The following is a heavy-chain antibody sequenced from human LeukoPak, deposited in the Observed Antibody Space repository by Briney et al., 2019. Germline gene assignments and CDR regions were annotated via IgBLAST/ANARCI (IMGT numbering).Heavy chain of an antibody. CDR3: ARANFLYCSSTTCLFDY. CDR2: INPNDGDT. Sequence: ASVKVSCKSSGYTFTDYYIHWVRQAPGQGFEWTGWINPNDGDTNYAQKFQGRVTMTRDTSISTAHMEVSRLRSDDTAVYYCARANFLYCSSTTCLFDYWGQGTLVTVSS. D-gene: IGHD2-2*01. J-gene: IGHJ4*02. V-gene: IGHV1-2*02. CDR1: GYTFTDYY.